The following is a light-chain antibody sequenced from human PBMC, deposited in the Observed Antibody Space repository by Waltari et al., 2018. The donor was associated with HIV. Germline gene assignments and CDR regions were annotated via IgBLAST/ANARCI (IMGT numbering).Light chain of an antibody. V-gene: IGKV1-39*01. Sequence: SQMTQSPSALSASVGDRVRITCRASQSISSYLNWYQQKPGKAPKLLIYAASSLQSGVPSRFSGSGSGTDFTLTISSLQPEDFASYYCQQSYSILWTVGQGTKVEIK. CDR2: AAS. J-gene: IGKJ1*01. CDR1: QSISSY. CDR3: QQSYSILWT.